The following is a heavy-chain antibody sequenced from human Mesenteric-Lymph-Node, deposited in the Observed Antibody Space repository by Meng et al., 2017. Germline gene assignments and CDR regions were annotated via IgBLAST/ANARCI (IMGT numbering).Heavy chain of an antibody. CDR1: GGTFSSYA. V-gene: IGHV1-69*05. J-gene: IGHJ6*02. Sequence: SVKVSCKASGGTFSSYAISWVRRAPGQGLEWMGGIIPIFGTANYAQKFQGRVTITTDESTSTAYMELSSLRSEDTAVYYCASRDIVATYYYYYGMDVWGQGTTVTVSS. CDR3: ASRDIVATYYYYYGMDV. D-gene: IGHD5-12*01. CDR2: IIPIFGTA.